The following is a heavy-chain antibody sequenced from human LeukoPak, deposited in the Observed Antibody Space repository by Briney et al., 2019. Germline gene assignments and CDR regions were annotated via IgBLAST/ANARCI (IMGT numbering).Heavy chain of an antibody. CDR1: GGSFSGYY. J-gene: IGHJ4*02. V-gene: IGHV4-34*01. Sequence: SETLSLTCAVYGGSFSGYYWSWIRQPPGKGLEWIGEINHSGSTNYNPSLKSRVTISVDTSKNRFSLKLSSVTAADTAVYYCARRDCSGGSCYFDYWGQGTLVTVSS. CDR3: ARRDCSGGSCYFDY. D-gene: IGHD2-15*01. CDR2: INHSGST.